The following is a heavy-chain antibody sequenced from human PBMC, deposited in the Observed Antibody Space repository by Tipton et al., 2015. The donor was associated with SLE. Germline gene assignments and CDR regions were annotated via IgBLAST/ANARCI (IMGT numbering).Heavy chain of an antibody. J-gene: IGHJ3*02. CDR3: ATQGADEELRAVVDI. D-gene: IGHD1-7*01. CDR2: IHHYGST. V-gene: IGHV4-38-2*02. Sequence: TLSLTCTVSGYSVSSDNYWGWIRQAPGKGLEWLGNIHHYGSTYFDPSLMRRVTISVETSKNQFSLKLSSVTAADTAIYFCATQGADEELRAVVDIWGQGTMVTVSS. CDR1: GYSVSSDNY.